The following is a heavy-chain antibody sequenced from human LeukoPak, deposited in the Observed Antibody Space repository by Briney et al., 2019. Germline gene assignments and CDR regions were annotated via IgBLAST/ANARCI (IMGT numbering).Heavy chain of an antibody. V-gene: IGHV4-4*02. J-gene: IGHJ4*02. CDR1: GGSISSRNY. CDR3: ASRVAATPKIDY. CDR2: IYHSGNT. Sequence: SGTLSLTCAVSGGSISSRNYWTWVRQAPGKGLEWIGEIYHSGNTIYNPSLKSRVTISVDKSKNQFSLKLTSVTAADTAVYYCASRVAATPKIDYWGQGTLVTVSS. D-gene: IGHD2-15*01.